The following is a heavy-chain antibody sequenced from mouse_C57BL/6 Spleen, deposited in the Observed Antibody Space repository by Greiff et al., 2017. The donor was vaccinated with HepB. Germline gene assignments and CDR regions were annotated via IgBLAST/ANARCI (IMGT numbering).Heavy chain of an antibody. D-gene: IGHD1-1*01. CDR3: ARVRGSSPYYFDY. V-gene: IGHV1-54*01. J-gene: IGHJ2*01. CDR1: GYAFTNYL. Sequence: VQLQQSGAELVRPGTSVKVSCKASGYAFTNYLIEWVKQRPGQGLEWIGVINPGSGGTNYNEKFKGKATLTTDKSSSTAYMQLSSLTSEDSAVYVCARVRGSSPYYFDYWGQGTTLTVSS. CDR2: INPGSGGT.